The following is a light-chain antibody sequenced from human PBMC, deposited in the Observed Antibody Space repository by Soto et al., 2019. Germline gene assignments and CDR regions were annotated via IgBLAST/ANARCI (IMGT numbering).Light chain of an antibody. J-gene: IGLJ2*01. CDR2: VGTGGIVG. CDR1: SGYSNYK. V-gene: IGLV9-49*01. CDR3: GADHGSGSNFVRV. Sequence: HPVLTQPPSASASLGASVTLTCTLSSGYSNYKVDWYQQRPGKGPRFVMRVGTGGIVGSKGDGIPDRFSVLGSGLNRYLTIKNIQEEDESDYHCGADHGSGSNFVRVFGGGTKLTVL.